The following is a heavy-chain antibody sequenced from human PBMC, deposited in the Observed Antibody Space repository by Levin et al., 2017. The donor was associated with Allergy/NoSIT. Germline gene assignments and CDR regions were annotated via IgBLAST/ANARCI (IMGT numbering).Heavy chain of an antibody. V-gene: IGHV2-70*04. CDR3: ARTSRYGGNWYYFDY. Sequence: NESGPTLVKPTQTLTLTCTFSGFSLSTSGMRVSWIRQPPGKALEWLAHIDWENEKFYSTSLKTRVTISKDTSKNQVVLTMTNMGPVDTATYYCARTSRYGGNWYYFDYWGQGTLVTVSS. CDR2: IDWENEK. D-gene: IGHD4-23*01. CDR1: GFSLSTSGMR. J-gene: IGHJ4*02.